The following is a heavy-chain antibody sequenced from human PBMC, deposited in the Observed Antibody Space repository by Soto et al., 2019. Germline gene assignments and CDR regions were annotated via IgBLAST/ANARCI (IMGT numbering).Heavy chain of an antibody. J-gene: IGHJ3*02. CDR3: ASLMDPYSGPHLDI. CDR2: INPNTGGT. Sequence: ASVKVSCKASGYTFTGYYIHWVRQAPGQGLEWMGWINPNTGGTNYAQKFQGRVTMTRDTSISTAYMELSTLKSDDPAVYYCASLMDPYSGPHLDIWGQGTMVTVSS. CDR1: GYTFTGYY. D-gene: IGHD1-26*01. V-gene: IGHV1-2*02.